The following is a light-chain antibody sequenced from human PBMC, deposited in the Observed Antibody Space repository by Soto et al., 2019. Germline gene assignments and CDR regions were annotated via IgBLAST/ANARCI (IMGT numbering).Light chain of an antibody. CDR1: RSCVESKT. CDR3: GAWDASLGGFYV. CDR2: SSI. V-gene: IGLV1-44*01. Sequence: QSVLTQPPSASGTLGKSVTISCHGSRSCVESKTVHWYQHLPGTAPKLSIYSSIHRPSGVPDRFSASKAGASASLAISGLQYDDEGDYYCGAWDASLGGFYVYRSGTKVTVL. J-gene: IGLJ1*01.